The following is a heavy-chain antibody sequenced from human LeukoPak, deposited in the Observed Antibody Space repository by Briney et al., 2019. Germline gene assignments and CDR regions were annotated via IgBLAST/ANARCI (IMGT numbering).Heavy chain of an antibody. D-gene: IGHD4-17*01. J-gene: IGHJ4*02. CDR3: AKALYGDYGRFDY. CDR2: ISDGGSDT. CDR1: GFTFSTYA. Sequence: GGSLRLSCAASGFTFSTYAMSWVRQAPGKGLDWVSTISDGGSDTHYADSVKGRFTISRDNSKNTLYLQMNSLRAEDTAVYYCAKALYGDYGRFDYWGQGTLVTVST. V-gene: IGHV3-23*01.